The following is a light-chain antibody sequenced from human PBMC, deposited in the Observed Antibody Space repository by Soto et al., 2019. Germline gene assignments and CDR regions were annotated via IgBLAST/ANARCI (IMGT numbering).Light chain of an antibody. CDR1: QSVSSN. V-gene: IGKV3-15*01. CDR3: QQYNNWPPT. CDR2: GAS. J-gene: IGKJ1*01. Sequence: ETVMTQSPDTVSVSPGERATLSCRASQSVSSNLAWYQQEPGQAPRVLIYGASTRATGIPARFSGSGSGTEFTLTISSLQSEDFAVYSCQQYNNWPPTFGQGTKVEIK.